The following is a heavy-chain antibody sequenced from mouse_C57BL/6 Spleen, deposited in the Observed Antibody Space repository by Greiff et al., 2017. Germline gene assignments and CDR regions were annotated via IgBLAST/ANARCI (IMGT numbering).Heavy chain of an antibody. D-gene: IGHD1-1*01. CDR2: ISYSGST. CDR3: ASSTTVGPFDY. J-gene: IGHJ2*01. Sequence: EVQLQESGPGMVKPSQSLSLTCTVTGYSITSGYDWHWIRHFPGNKLEWMGYISYSGSTNYNPSLKSRISITHDTSKNHFFLKLNSVTTEDTATYYCASSTTVGPFDYWGQGTTRTVSS. V-gene: IGHV3-1*01. CDR1: GYSITSGYD.